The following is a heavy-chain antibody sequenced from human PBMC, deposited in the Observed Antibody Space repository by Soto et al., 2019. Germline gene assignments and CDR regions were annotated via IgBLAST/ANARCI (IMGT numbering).Heavy chain of an antibody. CDR1: GHTFTNYG. CDR2: LSVLNPNT. Sequence: QVQLVQSGAEVKKPGASVKVSCKASGHTFTNYGISWIRQAPGQGLEWMGWLSVLNPNTNYAQKFQGRVTITRDTSKTTAYLELRRLRSDDTGIYYCARERVKFSVTYTYDQSGGFDSWGRGPLVTVSS. J-gene: IGHJ4*02. D-gene: IGHD2-15*01. V-gene: IGHV1-18*01. CDR3: ARERVKFSVTYTYDQSGGFDS.